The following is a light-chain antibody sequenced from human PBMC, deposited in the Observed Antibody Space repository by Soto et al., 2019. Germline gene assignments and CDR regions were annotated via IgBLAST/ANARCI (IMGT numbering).Light chain of an antibody. J-gene: IGLJ2*01. CDR1: SSDIGGYNF. CDR3: SSYTSTTTLVV. Sequence: QSALTQPASVSESPGQSITIPCTGTSSDIGGYNFVSWYQQYPGNAPKLLIYDVTNRPSGVSNRFSGSKSGNTASLTISGLQAEXEAIYYCSSYTSTTTLVVFGGGTKLTVL. CDR2: DVT. V-gene: IGLV2-14*01.